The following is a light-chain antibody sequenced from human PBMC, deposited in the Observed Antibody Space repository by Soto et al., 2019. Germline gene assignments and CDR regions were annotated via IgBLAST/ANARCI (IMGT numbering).Light chain of an antibody. V-gene: IGKV3-15*01. CDR3: QQYNTWPPIT. CDR2: GAS. J-gene: IGKJ5*01. CDR1: QNIRSN. Sequence: EIVMTQSPATLSVSPGERATLSCRASQNIRSNLAWYQQKPGQAPRLLIYGASTRATGLPARFSGSGSGTDFTLTISSLQSEDFAVYYCQQYNTWPPITFGQGTRLEI.